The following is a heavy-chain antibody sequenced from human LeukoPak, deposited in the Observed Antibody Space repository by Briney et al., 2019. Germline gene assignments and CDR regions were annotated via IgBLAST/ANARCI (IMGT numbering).Heavy chain of an antibody. J-gene: IGHJ4*02. V-gene: IGHV1-69*13. CDR2: IIPIFGTA. CDR1: GGTFSSYA. D-gene: IGHD5-18*01. CDR3: ASDRSGRGYSHGYGGFGY. Sequence: SVKVSCKASGGTFSSYAISWVRQAPGQGLEWMGGIIPIFGTANYAQKFQGRVTITADESTSTAYMELSSLRSEDTAVYYCASDRSGRGYSHGYGGFGYWGQGTLVTVSS.